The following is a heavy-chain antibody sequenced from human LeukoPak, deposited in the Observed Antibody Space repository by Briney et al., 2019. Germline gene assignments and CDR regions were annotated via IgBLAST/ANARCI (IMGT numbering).Heavy chain of an antibody. J-gene: IGHJ4*02. CDR3: VRDNAAADGALDY. Sequence: GGSLRLSCVASGFTFSSHGMHWVRQAPGKGRGWVAVIWYDGSHRYYPDSVKGRFTISRDNSKNTLFLQMDSLRVDNTAVYYCVRDNAAADGALDYWGQGSLVTVSS. V-gene: IGHV3-33*01. D-gene: IGHD5-24*01. CDR2: IWYDGSHR. CDR1: GFTFSSHG.